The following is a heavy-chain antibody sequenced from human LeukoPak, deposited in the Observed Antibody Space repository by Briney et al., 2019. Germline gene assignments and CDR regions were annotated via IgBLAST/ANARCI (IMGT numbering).Heavy chain of an antibody. CDR3: ARAPDCSSTSCHLDY. CDR1: GFTFSSYW. CDR2: ISYDGSNK. D-gene: IGHD2-2*01. V-gene: IGHV3-30-3*01. J-gene: IGHJ4*02. Sequence: GGSLRLSCAASGFTFSSYWMSWVRQAPGKGLEWVAVISYDGSNKYYADSVKGRFTISRDNSKNTLYLQMNSLRAEDTAVYYCARAPDCSSTSCHLDYWGQGTLVTVSS.